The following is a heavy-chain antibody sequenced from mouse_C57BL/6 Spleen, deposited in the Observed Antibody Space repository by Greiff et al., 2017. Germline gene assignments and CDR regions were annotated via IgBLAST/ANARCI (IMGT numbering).Heavy chain of an antibody. V-gene: IGHV1-72*01. Sequence: QVQLQQPGAELVKPGASVKLSCKASGYTFTSYWMHWVKQRPGRGLEWIGRFDPNSGGTKYNEKFKSKATLTVDKPSSTAYMQLSSLTSEDSAVYYCAKDYGSRNWFAYWGQGTLVTVSA. CDR2: FDPNSGGT. J-gene: IGHJ3*01. D-gene: IGHD1-1*01. CDR1: GYTFTSYW. CDR3: AKDYGSRNWFAY.